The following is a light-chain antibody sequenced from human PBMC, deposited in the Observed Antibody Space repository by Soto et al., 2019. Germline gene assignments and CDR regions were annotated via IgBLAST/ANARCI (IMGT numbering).Light chain of an antibody. CDR3: SSYAGSNDFGV. V-gene: IGLV2-8*01. J-gene: IGLJ1*01. Sequence: ALTQPPSASGSPGQSVTISCTGTSSDFGGYNYVSWYQQHPGKAPKLLIYEVSKRPSGVPDRFSGSKSGNTASLTVSGLQAEDEADYYCSSYAGSNDFGVFGTGTKVTVL. CDR2: EVS. CDR1: SSDFGGYNY.